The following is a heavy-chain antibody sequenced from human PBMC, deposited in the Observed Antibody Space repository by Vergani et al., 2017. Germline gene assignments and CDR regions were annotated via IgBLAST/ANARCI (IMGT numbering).Heavy chain of an antibody. D-gene: IGHD2-15*01. V-gene: IGHV4-59*01. CDR2: FLYSGTT. J-gene: IGHJ6*02. CDR1: GDSTGNNS. CDR3: ARAVRGSPYYYGVDV. Sequence: QVQLQDSGPGRVKPSETLSLTCRFSGDSTGNNSWTWIRQPPGKTLEWIGYFLYSGTTSYNPSLKSRVTISLDTSKNQFSLELNSMTAADTAVFYCARAVRGSPYYYGVDVWGQGTTVTVSS.